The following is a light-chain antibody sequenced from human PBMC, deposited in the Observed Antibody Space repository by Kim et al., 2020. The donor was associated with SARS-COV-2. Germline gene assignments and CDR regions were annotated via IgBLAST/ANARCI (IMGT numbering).Light chain of an antibody. Sequence: LTISCTGTSSDVGGYNYVSWYQQHPGKAPKLMIYDVSNRPSGVSNRFSGSKSGNTASLTISGLQAEDEADYYCSSYTSSSTPYVFGTGTKVTVL. CDR1: SSDVGGYNY. J-gene: IGLJ1*01. V-gene: IGLV2-14*03. CDR3: SSYTSSSTPYV. CDR2: DVS.